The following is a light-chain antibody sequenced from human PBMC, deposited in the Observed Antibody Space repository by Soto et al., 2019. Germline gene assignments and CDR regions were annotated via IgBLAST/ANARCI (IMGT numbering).Light chain of an antibody. CDR3: QQYYGTPQT. CDR1: QSVLNSSNSKNY. J-gene: IGKJ1*01. V-gene: IGKV4-1*01. CDR2: WAS. Sequence: DIVMTQSPDSLAVSLGERATINCKSSQSVLNSSNSKNYLAWYQQKPGQPPKLLIYWASTRESGVPDRFSGSGSGTDFTLTISSLQAEDVAVYYCQQYYGTPQTFCQGTKVEIK.